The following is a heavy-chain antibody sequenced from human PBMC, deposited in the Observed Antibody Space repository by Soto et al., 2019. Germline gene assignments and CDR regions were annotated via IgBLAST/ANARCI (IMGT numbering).Heavy chain of an antibody. CDR2: IIPIFGTA. CDR1: GGTFSSYA. CDR3: ASRRYGYNYPFDY. J-gene: IGHJ4*02. V-gene: IGHV1-69*12. D-gene: IGHD5-12*01. Sequence: QVQLVQSGAEVKKPGSSVKVSCKASGGTFSSYAISWVRQAPGPGLEWMGGIIPIFGTANYAQKFQGRVTITADESTSTAYMELISLRSEETAVYYCASRRYGYNYPFDYWGQGTLVTVSS.